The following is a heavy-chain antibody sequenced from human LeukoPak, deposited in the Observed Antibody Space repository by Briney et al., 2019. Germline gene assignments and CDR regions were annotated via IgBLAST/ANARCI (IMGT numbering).Heavy chain of an antibody. CDR3: ARRRVTVIVVSTFDS. Sequence: SETLSLTCAVYGGSFTNYFWSWVRQSPGKGLEWIGEVADYGSVNYNPSLQSRVTISLDTSKNHLSLKVSSMTAADTAVYYCARRRVTVIVVSTFDSWGQGTLVTVSS. V-gene: IGHV4-34*01. D-gene: IGHD3-22*01. CDR2: VADYGSV. J-gene: IGHJ4*02. CDR1: GGSFTNYF.